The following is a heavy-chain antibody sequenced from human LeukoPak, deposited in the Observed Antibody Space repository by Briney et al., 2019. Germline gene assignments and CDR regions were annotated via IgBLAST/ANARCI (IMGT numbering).Heavy chain of an antibody. J-gene: IGHJ4*02. CDR2: IDYTGRS. Sequence: SETLSLTCTVSGGSMRSYDWIWIRQPQGKGLEWIGYIDYTGRSKDNPSLKSRVTISVDTSKNQFSLKLTSVTAADTAVYYCASVRGYSSGWYASGFHRWGQGTLVTVSS. CDR3: ASVRGYSSGWYASGFHR. D-gene: IGHD6-19*01. CDR1: GGSMRSYD. V-gene: IGHV4-59*12.